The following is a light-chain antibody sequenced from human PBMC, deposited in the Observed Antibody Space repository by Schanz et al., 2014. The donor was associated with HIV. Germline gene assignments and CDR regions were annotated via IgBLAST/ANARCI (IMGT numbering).Light chain of an antibody. J-gene: IGKJ1*01. Sequence: EIVMTQSPATLYVSPGEGATLSCRASQSISNNLAWYQHKPGQAPRLLIYGAFTRATGIPVRFSGRGSGTEFTLTISGLQSEDFALYYCQQYNNWPPVWTFGQGTKVEIK. CDR1: QSISNN. CDR2: GAF. CDR3: QQYNNWPPVWT. V-gene: IGKV3-15*01.